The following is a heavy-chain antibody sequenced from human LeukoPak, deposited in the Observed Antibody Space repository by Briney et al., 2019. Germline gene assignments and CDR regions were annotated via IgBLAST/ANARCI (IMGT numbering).Heavy chain of an antibody. V-gene: IGHV1-69*13. Sequence: SVKVSCKASGYTFTSNDINWVRQATGQGLEWIGGITPIFGTPNYAQKFQGRVTITADESTRTAYMELRSLRSEDTAVYYCARGWLAETIMVTPYNYWGQGTLVTVSS. CDR1: GYTFTSND. J-gene: IGHJ4*02. D-gene: IGHD4-23*01. CDR2: ITPIFGTP. CDR3: ARGWLAETIMVTPYNY.